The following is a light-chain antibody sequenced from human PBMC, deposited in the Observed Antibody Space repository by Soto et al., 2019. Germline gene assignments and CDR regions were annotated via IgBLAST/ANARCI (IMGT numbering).Light chain of an antibody. J-gene: IGKJ4*01. CDR3: LQDYNYPLT. Sequence: AIQMTQSPSSLSASVGDRVTITCRASQGIRNDLGWYQQKPGKAPKLLIYAASSLQSGVPSRFSGSGSGTDFNLTISSLQPEDFANYYCLQDYNYPLTFGGGTKVEIK. CDR1: QGIRND. V-gene: IGKV1-6*01. CDR2: AAS.